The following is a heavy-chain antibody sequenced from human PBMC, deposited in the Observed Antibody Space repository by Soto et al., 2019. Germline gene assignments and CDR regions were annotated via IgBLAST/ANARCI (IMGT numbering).Heavy chain of an antibody. CDR2: IYYSGST. J-gene: IGHJ4*02. CDR3: ARRRSASGVAYFDY. CDR1: GGSISSGGYY. V-gene: IGHV4-31*03. D-gene: IGHD4-17*01. Sequence: QVQLQESGPGLVKPSQTLSLTCTVSGGSISSGGYYWSWIRQHPGKGLEWIGYIYYSGSTHYNPSLKSRVTISVDTSKNQFSLKLSSVTAADTAVYYCARRRSASGVAYFDYWGQGTLVTVSS.